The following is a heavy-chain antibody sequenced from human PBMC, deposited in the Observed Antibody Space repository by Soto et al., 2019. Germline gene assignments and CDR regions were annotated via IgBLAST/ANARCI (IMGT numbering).Heavy chain of an antibody. CDR1: GGSISSGGYY. D-gene: IGHD3-10*01. CDR2: IYYSGS. CDR3: ARAAYGSGSYP. Sequence: KTSETLSLTCTVSGGSISSGGYYWSWIRQPPGKGLEWIGYIYYSGSSYKPSLKSRLTISIDTSKNQFSLRLSSVTAADTAVYYCARAAYGSGSYPWGQGTLVTVSS. J-gene: IGHJ5*02. V-gene: IGHV4-30-4*01.